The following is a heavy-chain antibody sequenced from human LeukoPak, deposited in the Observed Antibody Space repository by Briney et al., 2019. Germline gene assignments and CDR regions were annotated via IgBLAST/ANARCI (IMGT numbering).Heavy chain of an antibody. J-gene: IGHJ5*02. CDR1: GGSFSGYY. CDR2: INHSGST. V-gene: IGHV4-34*01. Sequence: KTSETLSLTCAVYGGSFSGYYWSWIRQPPGKGLEWIGEINHSGSTNYNPSLKSRVTISVDTSKNQFSLKLSSVTAADTAVYYCARGSSIWFGELGNWFDPWGQGTLVTVSS. CDR3: ARGSSIWFGELGNWFDP. D-gene: IGHD3-10*01.